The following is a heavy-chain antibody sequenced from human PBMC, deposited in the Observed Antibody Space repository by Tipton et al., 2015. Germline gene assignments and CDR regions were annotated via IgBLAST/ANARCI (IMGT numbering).Heavy chain of an antibody. D-gene: IGHD3-22*01. V-gene: IGHV4-4*02. CDR3: ARLVVITGDFDY. CDR2: IYNSGDI. CDR1: GGSISSVAW. J-gene: IGHJ4*02. Sequence: GLVKPSGTLSLTCAVSGGSISSVAWWTWVRQPPGKGLEWIGEIYNSGDIDYNPSLTSRVTMSVDKSSNQFSLKLNSVTAADTAVYYCARLVVITGDFDYWGQGTLVTVSS.